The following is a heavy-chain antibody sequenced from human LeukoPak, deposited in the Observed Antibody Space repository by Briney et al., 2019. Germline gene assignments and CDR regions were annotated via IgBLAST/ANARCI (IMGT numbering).Heavy chain of an antibody. V-gene: IGHV3-30*02. CDR3: ARAASGVRQGHYFDQ. D-gene: IGHD3-10*01. J-gene: IGHJ4*02. CDR1: GFTFNTYG. Sequence: GGSLRLSCEASGFTFNTYGMHWVRQAPGKGLEWVALKRYDGSSENYADSVRGRFTISRDNSKNTLYLEMNSLSVEDTAVYYCARAASGVRQGHYFDQWGQGTLVTVSS. CDR2: KRYDGSSE.